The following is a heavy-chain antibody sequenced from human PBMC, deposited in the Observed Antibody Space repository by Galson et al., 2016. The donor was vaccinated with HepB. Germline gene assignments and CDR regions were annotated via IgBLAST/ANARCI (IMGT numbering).Heavy chain of an antibody. V-gene: IGHV3-11*01. CDR3: ARDAYPFP. CDR2: ISPSGDTI. J-gene: IGHJ5*02. Sequence: LEWVSYISPSGDTIYYGDSVKGRFTISRDNARNSLYLQMNSLRAEDTAVYFCARDAYPFPWGQGTLVTVSS.